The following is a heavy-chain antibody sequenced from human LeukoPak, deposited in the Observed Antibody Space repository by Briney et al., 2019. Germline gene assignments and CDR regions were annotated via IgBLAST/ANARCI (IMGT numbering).Heavy chain of an antibody. CDR1: GYTFTSYY. CDR2: INPSGGST. CDR3: ATGGGYGDYVRAIDY. J-gene: IGHJ4*02. D-gene: IGHD4-17*01. Sequence: ASEKVSCKASGYTFTSYYMHWVRQAPGQGLEWMGIINPSGGSTSYAQKFQGRVTMTRDTSTSTVYMELSSLRSEDTAVYYCATGGGYGDYVRAIDYWGQGTLVTVSS. V-gene: IGHV1-46*01.